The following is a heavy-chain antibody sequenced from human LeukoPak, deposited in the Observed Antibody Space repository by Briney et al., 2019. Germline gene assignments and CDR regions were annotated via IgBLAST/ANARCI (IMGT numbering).Heavy chain of an antibody. D-gene: IGHD3-16*01. J-gene: IGHJ5*02. V-gene: IGHV4-61*02. CDR1: GGSISSGSYY. Sequence: SETLSLTCTVSGGSISSGSYYWSWIRQPAGKGLEWIGRIYTSGSTNYNPSLKSRATMSVDTSKNQLSLKLRSVTAADTAVYYCARLLLFGGGNWFDPWGQGTPVTVSS. CDR3: ARLLLFGGGNWFDP. CDR2: IYTSGST.